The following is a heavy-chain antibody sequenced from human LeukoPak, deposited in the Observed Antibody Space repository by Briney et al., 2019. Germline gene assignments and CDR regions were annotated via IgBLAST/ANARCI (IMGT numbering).Heavy chain of an antibody. J-gene: IGHJ4*02. CDR1: GYTFSSYG. D-gene: IGHD3-16*02. V-gene: IGHV1-18*01. CDR3: AREGSRDYVWGSYRPFDY. Sequence: RASVKVSCKASGYTFSSYGISWVRQAPGQGLEWMGWISANNGNTNYSQKLQGRVTMTTDTSTRTAYMELRSLRYDDTAVYYCAREGSRDYVWGSYRPFDYWGQGTLVTVSS. CDR2: ISANNGNT.